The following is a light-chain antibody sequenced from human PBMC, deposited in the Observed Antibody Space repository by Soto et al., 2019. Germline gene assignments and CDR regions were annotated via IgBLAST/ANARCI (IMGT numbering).Light chain of an antibody. CDR1: SNDVGRYNY. V-gene: IGLV2-8*01. CDR3: SSYAGNSVVV. Sequence: QSALTQPPSASGSPGQSVTSSCTGTSNDVGRYNYVSWFQQHPGKVPQLMIYEVSKRPSGVPDRFSGSKSGNTASLTVSGLQAEDEADYYCSSYAGNSVVVFCGGTKLTV. J-gene: IGLJ2*01. CDR2: EVS.